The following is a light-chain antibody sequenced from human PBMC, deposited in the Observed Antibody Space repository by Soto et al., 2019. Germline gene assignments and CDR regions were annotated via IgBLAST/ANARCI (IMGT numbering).Light chain of an antibody. CDR1: QSISSW. CDR3: QQYNSYSQT. Sequence: DIQMTQSPSTLSASVGDRVTITCRASQSISSWLAWYQQEPGKAPKLLIYKASSLESGVPSRFGGSGSGTEFTLTISSLQPDDFATYYCQQYNSYSQTFGQGTKVDIK. CDR2: KAS. J-gene: IGKJ1*01. V-gene: IGKV1-5*03.